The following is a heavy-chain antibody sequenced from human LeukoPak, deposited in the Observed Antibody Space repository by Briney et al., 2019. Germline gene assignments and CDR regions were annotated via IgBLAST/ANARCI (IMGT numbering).Heavy chain of an antibody. J-gene: IGHJ4*02. Sequence: GASVKVSCKASGYTFTSYDINRVRQATGQGLEWMGWMNPDSGNTGYTQKFQGRVTMTRNTSISTAYMELSSLRSEDTAVYYCARAQIAVAVDFDYWGQGTLVTVSS. CDR1: GYTFTSYD. CDR3: ARAQIAVAVDFDY. CDR2: MNPDSGNT. V-gene: IGHV1-8*01. D-gene: IGHD6-19*01.